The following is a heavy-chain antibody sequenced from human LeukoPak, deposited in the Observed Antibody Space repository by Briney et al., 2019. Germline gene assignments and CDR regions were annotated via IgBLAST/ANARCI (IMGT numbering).Heavy chain of an antibody. CDR1: GFTFKNYA. CDR2: ISGDSSDI. Sequence: PGGSLRLSCATSGFTFKNYAMNWVRQAPGKGLEWVSSISGDSSDIYYADSVMGRSTISRDNAKNSLSLQMNSLRAEDTAVYYCARKAYGSGSLDYWGQGTLVTVSS. J-gene: IGHJ4*02. CDR3: ARKAYGSGSLDY. V-gene: IGHV3-21*01. D-gene: IGHD3-10*01.